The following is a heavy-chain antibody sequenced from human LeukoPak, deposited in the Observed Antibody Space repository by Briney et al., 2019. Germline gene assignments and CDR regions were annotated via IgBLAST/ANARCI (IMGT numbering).Heavy chain of an antibody. D-gene: IGHD3-9*01. V-gene: IGHV1-18*01. CDR2: ISAYNGNT. J-gene: IGHJ4*02. CDR1: GYRFTSYG. CDR3: ARGGDGDILTGLVFDY. Sequence: GGSVKLSCKASGYRFTSYGISWVRRAPGQGLEWMGWISAYNGNTNYAQKLQGRVTMTTDTSTSTAYMELRSLRSDDTAVYYCARGGDGDILTGLVFDYWGQGTLVTVSS.